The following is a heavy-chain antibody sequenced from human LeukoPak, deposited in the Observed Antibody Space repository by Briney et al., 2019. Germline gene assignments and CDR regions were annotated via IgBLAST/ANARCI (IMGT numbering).Heavy chain of an antibody. V-gene: IGHV3-30*02. CDR2: IRYDGSNK. J-gene: IGHJ4*02. CDR3: ARRGVGAAGTGPLGLDH. D-gene: IGHD6-13*01. Sequence: GGSLRLSCAASGFTFSSYGMHWVRQAPGKGLEWVAFIRYDGSNKYYADSVKGRFTISRDNSKNTLYLQMNSLKASDTAMYYCARRGVGAAGTGPLGLDHWGQGTLVTVSS. CDR1: GFTFSSYG.